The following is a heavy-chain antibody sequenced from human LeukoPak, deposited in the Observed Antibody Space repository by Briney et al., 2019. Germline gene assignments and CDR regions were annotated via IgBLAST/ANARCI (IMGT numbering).Heavy chain of an antibody. CDR2: ISYSGST. CDR1: GGSISSGGYY. Sequence: PSETLSLTCTVSGGSISSGGYYWSWVRQPPGKGLEWIGFISYSGSTNYNPSLKSRITISVDMSKNQFSLKVRSVTAADTAVYYCARGPYVWGQGTMVTVSS. J-gene: IGHJ3*01. V-gene: IGHV4-61*08. CDR3: ARGPYV.